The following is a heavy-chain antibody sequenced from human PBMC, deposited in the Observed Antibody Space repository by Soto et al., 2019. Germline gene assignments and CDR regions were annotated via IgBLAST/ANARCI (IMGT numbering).Heavy chain of an antibody. Sequence: SGPTLVNPTQTLTLTCTFSGFSLSTSGMCVSWIRQPPGKALEWLALIDWDDDKYYSTSLKTRLTISKDTSKNQVVLTMTNMKPVDTATYYCARIFRNGDYVDAFDIWGQGTMVTVSS. CDR3: ARIFRNGDYVDAFDI. CDR2: IDWDDDK. CDR1: GFSLSTSGMC. D-gene: IGHD4-17*01. V-gene: IGHV2-70*01. J-gene: IGHJ3*02.